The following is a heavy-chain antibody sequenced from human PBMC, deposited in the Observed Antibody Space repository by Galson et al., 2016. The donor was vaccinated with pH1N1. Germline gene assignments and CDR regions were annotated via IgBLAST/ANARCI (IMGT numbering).Heavy chain of an antibody. D-gene: IGHD3-10*01. CDR3: ATGSGNSWFDP. CDR1: GYSFTRHY. J-gene: IGHJ5*02. Sequence: SVKVSCKASGYSFTRHYIHWARQAPGHGLEWMGWLNPNSGGTKYAQNFQDKIILTRDTSIDTAYMELSGLTSDATALYFCATGSGNSWFDPWGQGTLVTVSS. CDR2: LNPNSGGT. V-gene: IGHV1-2*02.